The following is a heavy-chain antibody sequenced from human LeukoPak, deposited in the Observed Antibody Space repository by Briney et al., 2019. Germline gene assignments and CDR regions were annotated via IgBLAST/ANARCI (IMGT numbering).Heavy chain of an antibody. CDR2: IKQDGSEK. V-gene: IGHV3-7*03. CDR3: AKDHDYDFWSGYYRY. CDR1: GFTFSSYW. J-gene: IGHJ4*02. D-gene: IGHD3-3*01. Sequence: PGGSLRLSCAASGFTFSSYWMSWVRQAPGKGLEWVANIKQDGSEKYYVDSVKGRFTISRDNSKNTLYLQMNSLRAEDTAVYYCAKDHDYDFWSGYYRYWGQGTLVTVSS.